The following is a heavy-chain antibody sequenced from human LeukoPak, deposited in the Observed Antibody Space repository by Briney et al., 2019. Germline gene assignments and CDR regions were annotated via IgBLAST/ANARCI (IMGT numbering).Heavy chain of an antibody. Sequence: GGSLRLSCAASGFTFSSYSMNWVRQAPGQGLEWVSYISSSSSTIYYADSVKGRFTISRDNAKNSLYLQMNSLRAEDTAVYYCAREPYGGYVPLDYWGQGTLVTVSS. J-gene: IGHJ4*02. D-gene: IGHD5-12*01. CDR2: ISSSSSTI. CDR1: GFTFSSYS. V-gene: IGHV3-48*01. CDR3: AREPYGGYVPLDY.